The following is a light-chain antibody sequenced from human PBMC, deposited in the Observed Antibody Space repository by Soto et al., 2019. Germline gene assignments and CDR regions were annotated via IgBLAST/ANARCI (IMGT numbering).Light chain of an antibody. J-gene: IGLJ2*01. V-gene: IGLV2-11*01. CDR1: SSDVGGYNY. CDR3: CSYAGSNILI. Sequence: QSALTQPRSVSGSPGQSVTISCTGTSSDVGGYNYVSWYQRHPGKAPKLIISDVSKRPSGVPDRFSGSKSGNTASLTISGXXAEDEADYDCCSYAGSNILIFGGGTKLTVL. CDR2: DVS.